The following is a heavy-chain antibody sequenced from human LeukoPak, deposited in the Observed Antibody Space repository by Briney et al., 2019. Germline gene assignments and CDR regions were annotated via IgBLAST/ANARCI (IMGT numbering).Heavy chain of an antibody. CDR3: ARVAAIFGVVITRIDY. J-gene: IGHJ4*02. CDR1: GFTFSSYS. V-gene: IGHV3-21*01. D-gene: IGHD3-3*01. Sequence: GGSLRLSCEASGFTFSSYSMNWVRQAPGKGLEWVSSISSSSSYIYYADSVKGRFTISRDNAKNSLYLQMNSLRAEDTAVYYCARVAAIFGVVITRIDYWGQGTLVTVSS. CDR2: ISSSSSYI.